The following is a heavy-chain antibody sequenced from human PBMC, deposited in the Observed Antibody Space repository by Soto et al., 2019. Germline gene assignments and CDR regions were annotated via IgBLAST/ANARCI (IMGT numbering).Heavy chain of an antibody. CDR3: ARGRYLDY. D-gene: IGHD1-26*01. Sequence: QVHLVQSGAEVKKPGASVKVSCKASGYTFTTYGIAWVRQAPGQGLEWMGWISAYNANIDYAQRLQGRVTITTDTSTSTAHMELRSLRSDDTAVYYWARGRYLDYWGQGTLVTVSS. CDR1: GYTFTTYG. CDR2: ISAYNANI. V-gene: IGHV1-18*01. J-gene: IGHJ4*02.